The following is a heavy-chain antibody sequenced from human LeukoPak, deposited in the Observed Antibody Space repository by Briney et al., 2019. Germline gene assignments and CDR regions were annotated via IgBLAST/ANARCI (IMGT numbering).Heavy chain of an antibody. D-gene: IGHD2-2*01. CDR2: IYYSGST. V-gene: IGHV4-39*01. CDR3: ARVVPAAMYYFDY. Sequence: PSETLSLTCTVSGGSISSSSYYWGWIRQPPGKGLERIGSIYYSGSTYYNPSLKSRVTISVDTSKNQFSLKLSSVTAADTAVYYCARVVPAAMYYFDYWGQGTLVTVSS. J-gene: IGHJ4*02. CDR1: GGSISSSSYY.